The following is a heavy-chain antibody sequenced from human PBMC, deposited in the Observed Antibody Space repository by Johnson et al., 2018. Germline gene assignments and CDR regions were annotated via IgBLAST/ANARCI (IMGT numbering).Heavy chain of an antibody. D-gene: IGHD1-7*01. Sequence: QVQLVQSGAEVKKPGASVKVSCTTSGYTFSNYYIQWVRQAPGQGLEWLGIINPRGGSTSYAQKFQGRVTMTRDTSTTTDFMERSSLRPEDTAVYYCATKNFMDVWGQGTTVTVSS. V-gene: IGHV1-46*01. CDR2: INPRGGST. CDR1: GYTFSNYY. CDR3: ATKNFMDV. J-gene: IGHJ6*02.